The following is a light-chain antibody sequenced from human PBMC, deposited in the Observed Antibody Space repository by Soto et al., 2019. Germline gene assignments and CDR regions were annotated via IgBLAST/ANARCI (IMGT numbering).Light chain of an antibody. J-gene: IGLJ2*01. CDR1: SSAVGDYAY. V-gene: IGLV2-14*03. Sequence: QSALTQPASVSGSLGQSISLSCTETSSAVGDYAYVNWYQQHTGNAPKLLIYDVTHRPSGVSHRFSGSQSGRTASLTISGLQPEDEADYYCSSYRASPTFVSFGGGTKLTVL. CDR3: SSYRASPTFVS. CDR2: DVT.